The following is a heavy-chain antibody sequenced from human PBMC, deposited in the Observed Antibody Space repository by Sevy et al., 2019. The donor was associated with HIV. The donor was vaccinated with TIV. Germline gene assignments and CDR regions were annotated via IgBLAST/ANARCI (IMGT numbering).Heavy chain of an antibody. CDR3: ARAIVAPRGMDV. V-gene: IGHV4-59*01. Sequence: SETLSLTCTVSGDSISSYYWSWIRQPPGKGLEWIGYIYYSGITDYNPSLKSRVTISVDTSKNQFSLKLNSVTAADTAVYYCARAIVAPRGMDVWGQGTTVTVSS. J-gene: IGHJ6*02. CDR1: GDSISSYY. CDR2: IYYSGIT. D-gene: IGHD3-22*01.